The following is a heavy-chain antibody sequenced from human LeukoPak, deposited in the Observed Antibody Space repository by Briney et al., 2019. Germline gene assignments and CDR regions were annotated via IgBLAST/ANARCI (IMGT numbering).Heavy chain of an antibody. CDR1: GFTFSNYW. D-gene: IGHD1-26*01. CDR3: AKRGWDGSYAIDY. V-gene: IGHV3-7*02. CDR2: IRQDGSEK. J-gene: IGHJ4*02. Sequence: PGGSLRLSCAASGFTFSNYWMTWVRQAPGRGLEWVANIRQDGSEKYYADSVKGRFTISRDNSKNTLYLQMNSLRTEDTAVYYCAKRGWDGSYAIDYWGQGTLVTVSS.